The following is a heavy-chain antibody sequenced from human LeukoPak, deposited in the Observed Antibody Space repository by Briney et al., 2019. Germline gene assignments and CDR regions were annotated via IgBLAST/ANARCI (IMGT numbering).Heavy chain of an antibody. CDR2: ISSSSSTI. CDR1: GFTFSSYS. J-gene: IGHJ4*02. D-gene: IGHD7-27*01. CDR3: ARAPRNWGFDY. Sequence: PGGSLRLSCAASGFTFSSYSMNWVRQAPGKGLEWVSYISSSSSTIYYADSVKGRFTISRDNAKNSLYLQMNSLRAEDTAVYYCARAPRNWGFDYWGQGTLVTVSS. V-gene: IGHV3-48*01.